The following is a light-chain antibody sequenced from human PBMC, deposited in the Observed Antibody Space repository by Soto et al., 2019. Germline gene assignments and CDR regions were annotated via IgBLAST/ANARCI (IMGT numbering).Light chain of an antibody. V-gene: IGLV1-40*01. CDR2: GNS. J-gene: IGLJ3*02. CDR1: SSNIGAGYV. Sequence: QSALTQPPSVSGAPGQRVTISCTGSSSNIGAGYVVSWYQQLPGKAPKLLIYGNSNRPSGVPDRFSGSKSGTSASLAITGLQAEDEADYYCQSYDSSLSGWVFGGGTKLTVL. CDR3: QSYDSSLSGWV.